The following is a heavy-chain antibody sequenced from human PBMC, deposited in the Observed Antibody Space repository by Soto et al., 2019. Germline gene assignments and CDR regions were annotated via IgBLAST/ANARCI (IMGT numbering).Heavy chain of an antibody. J-gene: IGHJ6*02. CDR3: ARVGFWSGYYTYGMDV. CDR1: GGTFSSYA. V-gene: IGHV1-69*13. CDR2: IIPIFGTA. Sequence: SSVKVSCKAAGGTFSSYAISWGRQAPGQGLEWMGGIIPIFGTANYAQKFQGRVTITADESTSTAYMELSSLRSEDTAVYYCARVGFWSGYYTYGMDVWGQGTTVTVSS. D-gene: IGHD3-3*01.